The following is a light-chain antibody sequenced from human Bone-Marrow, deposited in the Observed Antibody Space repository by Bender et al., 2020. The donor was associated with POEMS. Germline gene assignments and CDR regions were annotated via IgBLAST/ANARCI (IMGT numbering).Light chain of an antibody. V-gene: IGLV2-14*03. Sequence: QSALTQPASVSGSPGQSITISCTGTSSDVGAYNYVSWYQQHPGKTPKLIIYGVNYRPSGVSDRFSGSKSGNTASLTISGLQAEDEADYYCSSYTSRSTPVFGGGTKLTFL. J-gene: IGLJ2*01. CDR2: GVN. CDR1: SSDVGAYNY. CDR3: SSYTSRSTPV.